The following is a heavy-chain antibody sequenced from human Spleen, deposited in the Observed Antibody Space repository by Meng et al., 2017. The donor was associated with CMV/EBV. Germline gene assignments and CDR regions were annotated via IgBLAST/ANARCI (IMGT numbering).Heavy chain of an antibody. Sequence: ASVKVSCKASGYTFTSYGISWVRQAPGQGLEWMGWISAYNGNTNYAQKLQGRVTMTTDTSTSTAYMELRSLRSEDTAVYYCARMTTVTYDFDYWGQGTLVTVSS. J-gene: IGHJ4*02. CDR3: ARMTTVTYDFDY. CDR1: GYTFTSYG. CDR2: ISAYNGNT. D-gene: IGHD4-17*01. V-gene: IGHV1-18*01.